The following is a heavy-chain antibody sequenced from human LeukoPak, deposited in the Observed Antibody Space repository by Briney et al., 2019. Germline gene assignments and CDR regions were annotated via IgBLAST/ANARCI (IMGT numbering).Heavy chain of an antibody. CDR2: INPNSGGT. J-gene: IGHJ4*02. Sequence: ASVKVSCKASGYTFTGYYMHWVRQAPGQGLGWMGWINPNSGGTNYAQKFQGRVTMTRDTSISTAYMELSRLRSDDTAVYYCARVLQGVTPTYYFDYWGQGTLVTVSS. CDR1: GYTFTGYY. CDR3: ARVLQGVTPTYYFDY. V-gene: IGHV1-2*02. D-gene: IGHD2-21*02.